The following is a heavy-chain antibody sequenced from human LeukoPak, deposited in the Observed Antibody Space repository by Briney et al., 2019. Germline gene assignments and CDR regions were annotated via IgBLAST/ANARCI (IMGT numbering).Heavy chain of an antibody. CDR1: GYTFTSYY. CDR2: INPSDGST. Sequence: GASVKVSCKASGYTFTSYYMHWVRQAPGQGLEWMGIINPSDGSTSYAQKFQGRVTMTRDTSTSTVYMELSSLRSEDTAVYYCARGPLDTAMEGDFDYWGQGTLVTVSS. J-gene: IGHJ4*02. D-gene: IGHD5-18*01. CDR3: ARGPLDTAMEGDFDY. V-gene: IGHV1-46*01.